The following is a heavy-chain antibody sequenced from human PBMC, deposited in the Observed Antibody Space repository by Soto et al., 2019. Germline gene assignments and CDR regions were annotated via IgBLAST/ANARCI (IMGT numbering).Heavy chain of an antibody. CDR1: GLIFNNYW. Sequence: EVQLVESGGGLVQPGGSLRLSCTASGLIFNNYWMHWVRQPPGKGPVWVSRINGDGRTTTYADSVRGRFTISRDNAKNTVYLQMNSPRAEDTAVYYCAGGDYAGAGTFYLTDHWGQGSLVTVSS. V-gene: IGHV3-74*01. D-gene: IGHD3-10*01. CDR2: INGDGRTT. J-gene: IGHJ4*02. CDR3: AGGDYAGAGTFYLTDH.